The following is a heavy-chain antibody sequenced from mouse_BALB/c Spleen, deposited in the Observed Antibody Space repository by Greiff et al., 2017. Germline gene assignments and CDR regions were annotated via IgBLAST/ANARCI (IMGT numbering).Heavy chain of an antibody. CDR3: VRNGAYAMDY. CDR2: IRSKSNNYAT. V-gene: IGHV10-1*02. J-gene: IGHJ4*01. Sequence: EVQLVESGGGLVQPKGSLKLSCAASGFTFNTYAMNWVRQAPGKGLEWVARIRSKSNNYATYYADSVKDRFTISRDDSQSMLYLQMNNLKTEDTAMYYCVRNGAYAMDYWGQGTSVTVSS. D-gene: IGHD1-2*01. CDR1: GFTFNTYA.